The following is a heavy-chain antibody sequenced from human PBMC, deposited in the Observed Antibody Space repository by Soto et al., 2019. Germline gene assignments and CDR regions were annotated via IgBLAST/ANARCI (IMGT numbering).Heavy chain of an antibody. Sequence: GSGPTLVNPTQTLTLTCTFSGFSLSTSGVGVGWIRQPPGKALEWLALIYWDDDKRYSPSLKSRLTITKDTSKNQVVPTMTNMDPVDTATYYCAHLTYYYDSSGYYSRAEYFQHWGQGTLVTSPQ. V-gene: IGHV2-5*02. CDR2: IYWDDDK. D-gene: IGHD3-22*01. CDR1: GFSLSTSGVG. CDR3: AHLTYYYDSSGYYSRAEYFQH. J-gene: IGHJ1*01.